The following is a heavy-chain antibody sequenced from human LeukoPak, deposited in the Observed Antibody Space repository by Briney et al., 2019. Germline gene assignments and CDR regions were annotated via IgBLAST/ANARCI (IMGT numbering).Heavy chain of an antibody. J-gene: IGHJ4*02. CDR2: INSAGRST. CDR3: ARDQGGATRIDY. CDR1: RFTFNTYW. V-gene: IGHV3-74*01. D-gene: IGHD1-26*01. Sequence: PGGSLRLSWAASRFTFNTYWMHWVRQAPGKGLVWVSPINSAGRSTSYADSVKDRFTLSRDHATQTTYTQMDSLRVTEPAVYYCARDQGGATRIDYWGQGTLVTVSS.